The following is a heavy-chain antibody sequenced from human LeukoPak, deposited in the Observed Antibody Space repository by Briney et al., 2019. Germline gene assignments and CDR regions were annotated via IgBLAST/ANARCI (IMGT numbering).Heavy chain of an antibody. D-gene: IGHD1-26*01. J-gene: IGHJ4*02. Sequence: GSLRLSCAASGFTFSSYEMNWVRQAPGTGLEWVSHISSSSTYTNYADSVKGRFTISRDNAKNSLYLQMDSLRAEDTAVYSCARAGGAHDYWGQGPLVTVSS. CDR1: GFTFSSYE. CDR3: ARAGGAHDY. CDR2: ISSSSTYT. V-gene: IGHV3-48*03.